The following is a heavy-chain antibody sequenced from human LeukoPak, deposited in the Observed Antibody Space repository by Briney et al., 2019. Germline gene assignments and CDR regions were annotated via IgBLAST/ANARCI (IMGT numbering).Heavy chain of an antibody. CDR2: INPNDGDT. CDR3: ARANFLYCSSTTCLFDD. CDR1: GYTFTDYY. V-gene: IGHV1-2*02. J-gene: IGHJ4*02. Sequence: ASVKVFCKASGYTFTDYYMHWVRQAPGQGFEWMGWINPNDGDTTYAQKFQGRVTMTRDTSISTGHMEVSRLRSDDTAVYYCARANFLYCSSTTCLFDDWGQGTLVTVSS. D-gene: IGHD2-2*01.